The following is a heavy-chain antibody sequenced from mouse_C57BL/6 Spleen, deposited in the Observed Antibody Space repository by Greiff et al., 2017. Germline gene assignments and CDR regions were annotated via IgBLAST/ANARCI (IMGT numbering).Heavy chain of an antibody. CDR2: IDPSDSET. J-gene: IGHJ3*01. CDR3: ARAGNPWFAY. D-gene: IGHD2-1*01. CDR1: GYTFTSYW. Sequence: QVQLKQPGAELVRPGSSVKLSCKASGYTFTSYWMHWVKQRPIQGLEWIGNIDPSDSETHYNQKFKDKATLTVDKSSSTAYMQLSSLTSEDSAVYYCARAGNPWFAYWGQGTLVTVSA. V-gene: IGHV1-52*01.